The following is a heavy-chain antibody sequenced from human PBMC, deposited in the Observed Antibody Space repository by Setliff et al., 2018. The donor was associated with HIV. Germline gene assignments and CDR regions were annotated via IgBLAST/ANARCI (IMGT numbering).Heavy chain of an antibody. D-gene: IGHD3-22*01. Sequence: GASVKVSCKVSGDTFNKYAISWVRQAPGQGLEWMGGIILFLDITNYAPRFQDRLTIDADKFTRTVYMQLSSLRSEDTAIYYCARVVYDSGGFFTTAGPLYLDLWGRGTLVTVSS. J-gene: IGHJ2*01. CDR2: IILFLDIT. V-gene: IGHV1-69*10. CDR3: ARVVYDSGGFFTTAGPLYLDL. CDR1: GDTFNKYA.